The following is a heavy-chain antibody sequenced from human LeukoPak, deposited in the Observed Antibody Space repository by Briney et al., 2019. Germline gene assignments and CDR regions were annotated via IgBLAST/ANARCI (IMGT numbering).Heavy chain of an antibody. D-gene: IGHD3-16*01. V-gene: IGHV4-59*08. Sequence: SETLSLTCTVSGGSTSSDYWSWIRQSPGKGLEWVGYVYNSGDTGKNPSLKSRVTILPDTSKNQCSLKLTSVSAADTAVYYCARLKLGVYFDLWGRGTLVTVSS. CDR3: ARLKLGVYFDL. J-gene: IGHJ2*01. CDR2: VYNSGDT. CDR1: GGSTSSDY.